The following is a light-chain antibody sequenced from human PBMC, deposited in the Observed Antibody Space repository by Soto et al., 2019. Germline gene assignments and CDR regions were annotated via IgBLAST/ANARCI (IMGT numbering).Light chain of an antibody. J-gene: IGKJ1*01. Sequence: DIVMTQSPDSLAVSLGERATINCKSSQSVLHSSNNKNYLSWYQQKPGQPPKLLIYWASTRESGVPDRFSGSGSGTDFTLTISSLQAEDVAVYYCQQYYDFPWTFGQGTKVEVK. CDR3: QQYYDFPWT. CDR1: QSVLHSSNNKNY. CDR2: WAS. V-gene: IGKV4-1*01.